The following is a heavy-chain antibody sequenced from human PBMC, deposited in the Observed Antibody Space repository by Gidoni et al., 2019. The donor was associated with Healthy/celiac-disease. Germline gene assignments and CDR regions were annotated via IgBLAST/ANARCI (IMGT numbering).Heavy chain of an antibody. V-gene: IGHV3-30*18. D-gene: IGHD3-10*01. J-gene: IGHJ4*02. CDR1: GFTFSSYG. CDR3: AKAGRVRGVIITQFDY. CDR2: ISYDGSNK. Sequence: QVQLVESGGGVVQPGRSLRLSCAASGFTFSSYGMHWVRQAPGKGLEWVAVISYDGSNKYYADSVKGRFTISRDNSKNTLYLQMNSLRAEDTAVYYCAKAGRVRGVIITQFDYWGQGTLVTVSS.